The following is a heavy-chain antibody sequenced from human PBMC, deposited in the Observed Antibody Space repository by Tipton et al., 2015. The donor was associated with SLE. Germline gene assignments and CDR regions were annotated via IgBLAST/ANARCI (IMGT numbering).Heavy chain of an antibody. Sequence: TLSLTCTVSGGSVSSGSYYWSWIRQPPGKGLEWIGYIYYSGSTNYNPSLKSRVTISVDTSKNQFSLKLSSVTAADTAVYYCARGQHRSGWYWGQGTLVTVSS. CDR2: IYYSGST. J-gene: IGHJ4*02. V-gene: IGHV4-61*01. CDR3: ARGQHRSGWY. D-gene: IGHD6-19*01. CDR1: GGSVSSGSYY.